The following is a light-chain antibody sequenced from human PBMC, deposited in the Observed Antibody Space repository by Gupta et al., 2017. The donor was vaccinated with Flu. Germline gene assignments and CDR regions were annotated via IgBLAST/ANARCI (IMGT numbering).Light chain of an antibody. Sequence: DIQMTQSPSSLSASVGDRITITCQASQDITNFVNWYQQRPGQAPRLLIYDASNLEPRVPSKFSGSGSGTHFTFSIDGLQPGDVATYYCQQYCKFPLTFGGGTTVTI. CDR1: QDITNF. J-gene: IGKJ4*01. V-gene: IGKV1-33*01. CDR2: DAS. CDR3: QQYCKFPLT.